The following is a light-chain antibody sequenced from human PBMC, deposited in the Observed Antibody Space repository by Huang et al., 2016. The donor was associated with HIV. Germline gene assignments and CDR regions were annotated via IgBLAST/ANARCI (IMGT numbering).Light chain of an antibody. CDR1: QSFSSNY. CDR2: GAA. J-gene: IGKJ1*01. Sequence: EIVLTQSPGTLSLSPGERATLSCRASQSFSSNYLAWYQQKPGQAPRLLISGAASRATGIPDRCSGSGSETDFTLIISRLEPEDFAVYYCQQYGSSVVTFGQGTKVEVK. V-gene: IGKV3-20*01. CDR3: QQYGSSVVT.